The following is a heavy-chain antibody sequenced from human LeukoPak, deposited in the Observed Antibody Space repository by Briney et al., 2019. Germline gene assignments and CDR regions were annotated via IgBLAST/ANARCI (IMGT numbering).Heavy chain of an antibody. Sequence: GGSLRLSCAASGLTFSSYDIHWVRQATGKGLEWVSGIGTAGEIYYPGSVKGRFTISRENAKNSLYLQMNSLRAGDTAVYYCARAAYSSTWYSRYFDLWGRGTLVTVSS. CDR2: IGTAGEI. CDR1: GLTFSSYD. V-gene: IGHV3-13*01. CDR3: ARAAYSSTWYSRYFDL. D-gene: IGHD6-13*01. J-gene: IGHJ2*01.